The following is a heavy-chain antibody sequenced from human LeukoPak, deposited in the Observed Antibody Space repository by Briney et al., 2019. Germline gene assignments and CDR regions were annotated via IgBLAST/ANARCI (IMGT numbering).Heavy chain of an antibody. V-gene: IGHV1-69*04. CDR2: IIPVLGVS. CDR1: GGSFSSFV. J-gene: IGHJ3*02. D-gene: IGHD1-1*01. CDR3: ARDARTIKERSDAFDI. Sequence: GASVKVSCKASGGSFSSFVITWVRQAPGQGLEWMGRIIPVLGVSNFAQKFQGRVTITADKSTNTAHMELNRLESGDTAVYYCARDARTIKERSDAFDIWGQGTMVTVSS.